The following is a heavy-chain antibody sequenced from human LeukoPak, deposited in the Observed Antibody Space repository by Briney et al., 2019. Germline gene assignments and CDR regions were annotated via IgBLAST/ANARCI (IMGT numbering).Heavy chain of an antibody. J-gene: IGHJ3*02. Sequence: GGSLRLSCAASGFTFSNAWMSWVRRAPGKGLEWVGRIKSKTDGGTTDYAAPVKGRFTISRDDSKNTLYLQMGSLRAEDMAVYYCARADYDFWSGPTGVDAFDIWGQGTMVTVSS. CDR1: GFTFSNAW. V-gene: IGHV3-15*01. CDR3: ARADYDFWSGPTGVDAFDI. D-gene: IGHD3-3*01. CDR2: IKSKTDGGTT.